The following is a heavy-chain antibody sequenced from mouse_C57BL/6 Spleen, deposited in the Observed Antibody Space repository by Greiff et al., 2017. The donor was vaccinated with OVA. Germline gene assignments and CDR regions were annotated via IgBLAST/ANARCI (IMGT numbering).Heavy chain of an antibody. CDR3: ARGYDWFAY. Sequence: VQGVESGAELVRPGTSVKVSCKASGYAFTNYLIEWVKQRPGQGLEWIGVINPGSGGTNYNEKFKGKATLTADKSSSTAYMQLSSLTSEDSAVYFCARGYDWFAYWGQGTLVTVSA. CDR1: GYAFTNYL. J-gene: IGHJ3*01. V-gene: IGHV1-54*01. CDR2: INPGSGGT. D-gene: IGHD2-2*01.